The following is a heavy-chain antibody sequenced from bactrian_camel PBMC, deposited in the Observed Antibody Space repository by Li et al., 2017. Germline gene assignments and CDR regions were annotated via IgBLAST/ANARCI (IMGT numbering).Heavy chain of an antibody. Sequence: HVQLVESGGGSAVPGGSLRLSCVATRTDVNSRCMGWFRQDPGKERERVAVIDTDDITRYADSAKGRFTISRDNGENTVYLQMNSLKPEDTAMYYCATEERSLIGEPCKNAQMTRPMDYWGKGTQVTVS. V-gene: IGHV3S53*01. CDR2: IDTDDIT. CDR1: RTDVNSRC. D-gene: IGHD1*01. J-gene: IGHJ7*01.